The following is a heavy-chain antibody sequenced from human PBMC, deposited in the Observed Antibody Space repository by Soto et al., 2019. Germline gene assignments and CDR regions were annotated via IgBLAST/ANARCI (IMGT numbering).Heavy chain of an antibody. Sequence: QVQLQESGPGLVKPSQTLSLTCTVSGAYVNTGGYYWSWVRQYPGKGLEWIGYIYHSGDTYYNPSLKSRLTISVDTSQTHFSLSLSSVTVADTAVYYCARAPGNERLDYWGQGTLVIVSS. V-gene: IGHV4-31*03. CDR3: ARAPGNERLDY. J-gene: IGHJ4*02. CDR1: GAYVNTGGYY. CDR2: IYHSGDT. D-gene: IGHD1-1*01.